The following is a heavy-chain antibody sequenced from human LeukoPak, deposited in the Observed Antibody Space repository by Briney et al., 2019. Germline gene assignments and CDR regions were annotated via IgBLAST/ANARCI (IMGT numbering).Heavy chain of an antibody. D-gene: IGHD6-19*01. J-gene: IGHJ4*02. V-gene: IGHV4-39*07. CDR2: IYYSGST. Sequence: PSETLSLTCTDSGGSISTGTYYWGWIRQAPGKGLEWIGSIYYSGSTYYNPSLKSRVTISVDTSKNQFSLTLSSVTAADTAVYYCARVDGYSSGFNWGQGTLVTVSS. CDR1: GGSISTGTYY. CDR3: ARVDGYSSGFN.